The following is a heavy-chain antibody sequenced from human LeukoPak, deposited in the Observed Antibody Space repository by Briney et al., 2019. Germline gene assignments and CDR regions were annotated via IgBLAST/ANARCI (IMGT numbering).Heavy chain of an antibody. V-gene: IGHV3-74*01. CDR2: INSDGRSK. CDR3: ARAGEIRANAFDI. Sequence: GGSLRLSCVASGFTFSSYWMHWVRQAPGKGLVWVSRINSDGRSKSYADSVKGRFTISRDNAKNTLYLQMNSLRAEDTAVYYCARAGEIRANAFDIWGQGTMVTVSS. D-gene: IGHD3-16*01. J-gene: IGHJ3*02. CDR1: GFTFSSYW.